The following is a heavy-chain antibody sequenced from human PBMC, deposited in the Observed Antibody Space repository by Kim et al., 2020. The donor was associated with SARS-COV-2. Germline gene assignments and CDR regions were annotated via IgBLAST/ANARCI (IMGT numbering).Heavy chain of an antibody. Sequence: GESLKISCKTSGYTFTSYWIGWVRQMPGKGLEWMGILYPSDSTTKYSPSFKGQVSLSADKSISTAYLQWNSLKASDTAIYYCARSSRGGTSESWGQGTLVTVSS. CDR3: ARSSRGGTSES. D-gene: IGHD3-10*01. V-gene: IGHV5-51*01. CDR2: LYPSDSTT. CDR1: GYTFTSYW. J-gene: IGHJ5*02.